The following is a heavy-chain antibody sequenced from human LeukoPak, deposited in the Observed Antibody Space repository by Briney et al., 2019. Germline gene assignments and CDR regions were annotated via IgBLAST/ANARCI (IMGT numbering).Heavy chain of an antibody. CDR2: IKQDGSEK. V-gene: IGHV3-7*01. J-gene: IGHJ5*02. CDR3: ARDRLIVGATGWFDP. Sequence: GGSLRLSCAASGLTFSSYWMSWVRQAPGKGLEWVANIKQDGSEKYYVDSVKGRFTISRDNAKNSLYLQMNSLRAEDTAVYYCARDRLIVGATGWFDPWGQGTLVTVSS. CDR1: GLTFSSYW. D-gene: IGHD1-26*01.